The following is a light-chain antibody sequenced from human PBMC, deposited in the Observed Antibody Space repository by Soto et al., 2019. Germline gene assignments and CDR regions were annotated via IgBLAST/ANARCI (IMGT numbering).Light chain of an antibody. J-gene: IGKJ5*01. Sequence: DIQLTQSPSFLSASVGHRVTITCRASQGISSYLAWYQQKPGKAPKLLIYAASTLQSGVPSRFSGSGSGTEFTLTISSLQPEDFATYYCQQLNSYPTFGQGTRLEIK. CDR3: QQLNSYPT. CDR1: QGISSY. CDR2: AAS. V-gene: IGKV1-9*01.